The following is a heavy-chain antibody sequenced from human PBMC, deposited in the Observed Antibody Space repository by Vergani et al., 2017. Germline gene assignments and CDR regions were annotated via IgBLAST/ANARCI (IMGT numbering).Heavy chain of an antibody. J-gene: IGHJ6*02. CDR3: ARDPRGYGGDPEDYYYGMDV. CDR2: IIPVLGKT. CDR1: GATFRSNT. V-gene: IGHV1-69*08. Sequence: QVQLVQSGAEVKVSCKASGATFRSNTISWVRQVPGQGLEWMGRIIPVLGKTKYAQDFQGRLTITADTSTSTAYMELTSLRSQDTAVYYCARDPRGYGGDPEDYYYGMDVWGQGTTVTVSS. D-gene: IGHD2-21*02.